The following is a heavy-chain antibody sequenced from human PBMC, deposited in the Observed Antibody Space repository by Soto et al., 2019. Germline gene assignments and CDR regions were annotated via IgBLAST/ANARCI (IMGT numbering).Heavy chain of an antibody. CDR1: GGSISSGGYY. Sequence: SETLSLTCTVSGGSISSGGYYWSWIRQHPGKGLEWIGYIYYSGSTYYNPSLKSRVTISVDTSKNQFSLKLSSVTAADTAVYYCARERSGYDWSWFDPWGQGTLLTVSS. V-gene: IGHV4-31*03. CDR2: IYYSGST. D-gene: IGHD5-12*01. J-gene: IGHJ5*02. CDR3: ARERSGYDWSWFDP.